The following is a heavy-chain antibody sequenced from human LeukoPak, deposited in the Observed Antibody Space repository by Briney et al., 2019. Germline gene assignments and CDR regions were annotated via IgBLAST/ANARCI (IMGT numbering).Heavy chain of an antibody. J-gene: IGHJ4*02. D-gene: IGHD7-27*01. Sequence: SETLSLTCTVSGGSISSYYWSWIRQPPGKGLEWIGCIYYSGSTNYNPSLKSRVTISVDTSKNQFSLKLSSVTAADTAVCYCARGWSWGGYCDYWGQGTLVTVSS. CDR3: ARGWSWGGYCDY. CDR2: IYYSGST. V-gene: IGHV4-59*01. CDR1: GGSISSYY.